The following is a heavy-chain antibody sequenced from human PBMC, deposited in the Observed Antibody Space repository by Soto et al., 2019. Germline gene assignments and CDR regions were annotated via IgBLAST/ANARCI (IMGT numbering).Heavy chain of an antibody. CDR3: ARDRSYYGSGSYANLVYYMDV. CDR2: IKQDGSEK. V-gene: IGHV3-7*01. Sequence: EVQLVESGGGLVQPGGSLRLSCAASGFTFSSYWMSWVRQAPGKGLEWVANIKQDGSEKYYVDSVKGRFTISRDNAKNSLYLQMNSLRDEDTAVYYCARDRSYYGSGSYANLVYYMDVWGKGTTVTVSS. D-gene: IGHD3-10*01. J-gene: IGHJ6*03. CDR1: GFTFSSYW.